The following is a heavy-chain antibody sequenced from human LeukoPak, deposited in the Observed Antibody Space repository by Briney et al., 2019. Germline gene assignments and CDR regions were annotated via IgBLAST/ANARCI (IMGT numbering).Heavy chain of an antibody. J-gene: IGHJ4*02. CDR1: GLTFSSYS. Sequence: GGSLRLSCAASGLTFSSYSMNWVRQAPGKGLEWVSYISISSRYIYYADSLKGRFTISRDNAKSSLYLQMSSLRAEDTAVYYCASAGYYERSGYTYYFHYWGQGTVVTDSS. D-gene: IGHD3-22*01. CDR3: ASAGYYERSGYTYYFHY. CDR2: ISISSRYI. V-gene: IGHV3-21*01.